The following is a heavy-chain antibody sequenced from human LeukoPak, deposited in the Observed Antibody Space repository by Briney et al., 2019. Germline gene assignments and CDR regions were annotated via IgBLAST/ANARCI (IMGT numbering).Heavy chain of an antibody. D-gene: IGHD2-15*01. Sequence: SETLSLTCTVSGGSITDGGYYWSWVRQHPGKGLEWIGYIYYSGSAYYNPSLKSRVIISVDESQNQFSLKVTSVTAADTAVYYCARGHCSGGSCYRPDWFDPWGQGTLVAVSS. V-gene: IGHV4-31*03. CDR2: IYYSGSA. J-gene: IGHJ5*02. CDR1: GGSITDGGYY. CDR3: ARGHCSGGSCYRPDWFDP.